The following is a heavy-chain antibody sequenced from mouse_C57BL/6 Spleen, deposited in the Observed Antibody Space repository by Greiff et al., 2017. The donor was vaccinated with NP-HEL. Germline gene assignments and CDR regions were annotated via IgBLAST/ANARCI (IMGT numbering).Heavy chain of an antibody. D-gene: IGHD2-1*01. CDR2: IDPSDSYT. J-gene: IGHJ4*01. V-gene: IGHV1-59*01. Sequence: VQLQQPGAELVRPGTSVKLSCKASGYTFTSYWMHWVKQRPGQGLEWIGVIDPSDSYTNYNQKFKGKATLTVDTSSSTAYMQLSSLTSEDSAVYYCARSEGNRAMDYWGQGTSVTVSS. CDR1: GYTFTSYW. CDR3: ARSEGNRAMDY.